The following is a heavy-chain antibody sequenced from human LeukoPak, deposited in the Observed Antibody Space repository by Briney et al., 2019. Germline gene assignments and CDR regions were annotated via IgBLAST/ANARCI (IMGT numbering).Heavy chain of an antibody. Sequence: GGSLRLSCATSGFTFSDYNMNWVRQVPGKGLESVSYMSRSGNIIYYADSVKGRFTISRDNAKNSLCLQMNSLRVEDTGVYYCARDVYYGSGSPRLDYWGQGTLVTVSS. D-gene: IGHD3-10*01. J-gene: IGHJ4*02. CDR3: ARDVYYGSGSPRLDY. CDR2: MSRSGNII. V-gene: IGHV3-48*01. CDR1: GFTFSDYN.